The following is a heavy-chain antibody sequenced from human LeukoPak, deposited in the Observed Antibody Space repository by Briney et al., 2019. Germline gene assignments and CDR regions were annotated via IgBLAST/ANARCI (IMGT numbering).Heavy chain of an antibody. CDR1: GGSISSYY. CDR3: ARTTEDCSSTSCYQYWFDP. V-gene: IGHV4-59*01. J-gene: IGHJ5*02. D-gene: IGHD2-2*01. CDR2: IYYSGST. Sequence: PSETLSLTCTVSGGSISSYYWSWIRQPPGKGVEWIGYIYYSGSTNYNPSLKSRVTISVDTSKNQFSLKLNSVTAADTAVYYCARTTEDCSSTSCYQYWFDPWGQGTLVTVSS.